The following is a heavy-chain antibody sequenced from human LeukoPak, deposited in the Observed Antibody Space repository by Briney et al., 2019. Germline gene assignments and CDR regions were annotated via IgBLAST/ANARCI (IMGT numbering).Heavy chain of an antibody. CDR1: GFTFSSYS. D-gene: IGHD3-3*01. V-gene: IGHV3-23*01. J-gene: IGHJ5*02. CDR3: AKDRDYDFWSGKLFDP. CDR2: ISASGGST. Sequence: GGSLRLSWAPSGFTFSSYSMNWVRQAPGKGLEWASAISASGGSTYPADSVKGRFPISRDNSQNTLYLEMKSLRVEDTAVYYCAKDRDYDFWSGKLFDPWGQGTSVTVSS.